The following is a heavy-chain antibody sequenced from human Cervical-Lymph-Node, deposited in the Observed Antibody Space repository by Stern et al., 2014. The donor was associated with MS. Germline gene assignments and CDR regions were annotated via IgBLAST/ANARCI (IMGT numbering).Heavy chain of an antibody. CDR3: SPSSAI. Sequence: EVQLVQSGGGLVQPGGSLKVSCEASGFVFSASVIHWVRQAPGKGLEWVDRIRNKGSNYATAYAVSVKGRFTISRDDSKNTAYLHMSSLKVEDTALYYCSPSSAIWGQGTMVTVSS. CDR1: GFVFSASV. CDR2: IRNKGSNYAT. J-gene: IGHJ3*02. V-gene: IGHV3-73*02.